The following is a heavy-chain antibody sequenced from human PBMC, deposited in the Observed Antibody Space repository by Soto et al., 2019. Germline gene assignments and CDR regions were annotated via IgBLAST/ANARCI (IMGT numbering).Heavy chain of an antibody. Sequence: ESGGGLVQPGGSLRLSCAASGFTFSSYDMSWVRHAPGKGLEWVSTISDGGVTTYYTNSVKGRFTTSRDNSKNTLYLQMNSLRAEDTALYYCAKVGSSGWYYFDYWGQGTLVPVSS. J-gene: IGHJ4*02. D-gene: IGHD6-19*01. CDR1: GFTFSSYD. CDR3: AKVGSSGWYYFDY. V-gene: IGHV3-23*01. CDR2: ISDGGVTT.